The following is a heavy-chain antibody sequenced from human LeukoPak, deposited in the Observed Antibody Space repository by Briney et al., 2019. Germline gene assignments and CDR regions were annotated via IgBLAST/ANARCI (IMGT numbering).Heavy chain of an antibody. J-gene: IGHJ6*03. D-gene: IGHD3-10*01. CDR2: IYYSGST. CDR1: GGSISSSSYY. Sequence: PSETLSLTCTVSGGSISSSSYYWGWIRQPPGKGLEWIGSIYYSGSTYYNPSLKSRVTISVDTSKNQFSLKLSSVTAADTAVYYCARLGSGYYGSGSYLGYYYMDVWGKGTTVTVSS. CDR3: ARLGSGYYGSGSYLGYYYMDV. V-gene: IGHV4-39*01.